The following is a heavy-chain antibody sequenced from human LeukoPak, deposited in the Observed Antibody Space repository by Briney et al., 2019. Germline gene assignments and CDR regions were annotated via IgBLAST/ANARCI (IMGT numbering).Heavy chain of an antibody. D-gene: IGHD5-18*01. CDR3: ARRGYSYGKDYYYHYGVDV. CDR1: GFTFSDYY. V-gene: IGHV3-11*01. CDR2: ISGGGSSI. J-gene: IGHJ6*02. Sequence: GGSLRLSCAASGFTFSDYYMSWLRQAPGKGLEWVSYISGGGSSIYYADSVRGRFTISRDNAKKSLYLQMNSLRAEDTAVYYCARRGYSYGKDYYYHYGVDVWGQGTTVTVSS.